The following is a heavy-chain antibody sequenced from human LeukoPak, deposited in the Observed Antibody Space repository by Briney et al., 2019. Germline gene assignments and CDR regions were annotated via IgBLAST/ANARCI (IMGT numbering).Heavy chain of an antibody. D-gene: IGHD3-9*01. J-gene: IGHJ6*04. CDR1: GGSISSGDYY. V-gene: IGHV4-30-4*01. CDR3: ARDNVGLCYDILTGPPNYYYYGMDV. CDR2: IYYSGST. Sequence: PSETLSLTCTVSGGSISSGDYYWSWIRQPPGKGLEWIGYIYYSGSTYYNPSLKSRVTISVDTSKNQFSLKLSSVTAADTAVYYCARDNVGLCYDILTGPPNYYYYGMDVWGKGTTVTVSS.